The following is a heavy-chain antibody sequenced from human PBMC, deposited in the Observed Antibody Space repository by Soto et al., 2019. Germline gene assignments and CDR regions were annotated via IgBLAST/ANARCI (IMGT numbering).Heavy chain of an antibody. CDR3: AHNGRGGVDPDY. J-gene: IGHJ4*02. V-gene: IGHV2-5*02. Sequence: QNTLKESGPTLVKPTQTLTLTCTFSGLSLSTSGVGVGWIRQPPGKALEWLALIYWDDDKRYSPSLKSRLTITKDTSKNQVVLTMTNMDPVDTATYYCAHNGRGGVDPDYWGQGTLVTVSS. CDR1: GLSLSTSGVG. D-gene: IGHD3-16*01. CDR2: IYWDDDK.